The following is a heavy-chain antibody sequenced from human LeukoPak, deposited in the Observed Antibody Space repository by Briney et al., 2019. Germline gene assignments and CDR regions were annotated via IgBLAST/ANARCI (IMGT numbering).Heavy chain of an antibody. D-gene: IGHD6-6*01. CDR1: GGSTSSSSYY. CDR2: IYYSGST. Sequence: PSETLSLTCTVSGGSTSSSSYYWGWIRQPPGKGLEWIGSIYYSGSTYYNPSLKSRVTISVDTSKNQFSLKLSSATAADTAVYYCARDSIAARTFDYWGQGTLVTVSS. V-gene: IGHV4-39*02. J-gene: IGHJ4*02. CDR3: ARDSIAARTFDY.